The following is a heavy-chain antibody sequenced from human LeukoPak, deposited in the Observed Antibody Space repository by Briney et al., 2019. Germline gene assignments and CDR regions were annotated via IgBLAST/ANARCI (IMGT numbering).Heavy chain of an antibody. D-gene: IGHD3-22*01. CDR1: GFTFGDYA. V-gene: IGHV3-49*03. CDR3: TRARQQNTYYYDSSGYEIDY. CDR2: IRSKAYGGTT. J-gene: IGHJ4*02. Sequence: GGSLRLSCTASGFTFGDYAMSWFRQAPGKGLEWVGFIRSKAYGGTTEYAASVKGRFIISRDDSKSIAYLQMSSLKTEDTAVYYCTRARQQNTYYYDSSGYEIDYWGQGTLVTVSS.